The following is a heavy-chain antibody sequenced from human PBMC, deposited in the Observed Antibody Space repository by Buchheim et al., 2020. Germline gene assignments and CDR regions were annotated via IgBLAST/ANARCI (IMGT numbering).Heavy chain of an antibody. J-gene: IGHJ6*02. D-gene: IGHD6-6*01. CDR2: ISSSGSTI. CDR1: GFTFSSYE. Sequence: EVQLVESGGGLVQPGGSLRLSCAASGFTFSSYEMNWVRQAPGKGLEWVSYISSSGSTIYYADSVKGRFTISRDNAKHSLYPQMNSLRAEDTAVYYCARESIVGYSSSAEYYYYYYGMDVWGQGTT. V-gene: IGHV3-48*03. CDR3: ARESIVGYSSSAEYYYYYYGMDV.